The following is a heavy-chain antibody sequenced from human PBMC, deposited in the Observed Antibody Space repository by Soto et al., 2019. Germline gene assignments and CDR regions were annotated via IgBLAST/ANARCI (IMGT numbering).Heavy chain of an antibody. V-gene: IGHV3-66*01. Sequence: QPGGSLRLSCAASGFTVSSNYISWVRQAPGKGLEWVSVIYSGGSTYYADSVKGRFTISRDNSKNTLYLQMNSLRAEDTAVYYCASGGDNVLVPAARGYDPWRQGTLVTVSS. D-gene: IGHD2-2*01. CDR3: ASGGDNVLVPAARGYDP. CDR2: IYSGGST. CDR1: GFTVSSNY. J-gene: IGHJ5*02.